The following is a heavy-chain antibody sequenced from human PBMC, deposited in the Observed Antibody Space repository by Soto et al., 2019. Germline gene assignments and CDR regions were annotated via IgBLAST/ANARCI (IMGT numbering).Heavy chain of an antibody. CDR1: GFTFSNSG. D-gene: IGHD6-13*01. CDR2: LSYDGRNT. Sequence: QEQLVESGGGVVQPGRSLNLSCATSGFTFSNSGFHWVRQAPGEGLEWVATLSYDGRNTHYAESVKGRFTISRDKAKKMVFLQMDNLRAEDTAVYYCVKIRGSWVFGNLQFWGQGTLVIVST. V-gene: IGHV3-30*18. J-gene: IGHJ1*01. CDR3: VKIRGSWVFGNLQF.